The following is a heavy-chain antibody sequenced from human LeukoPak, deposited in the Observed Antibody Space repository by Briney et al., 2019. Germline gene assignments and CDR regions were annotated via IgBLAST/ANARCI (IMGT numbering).Heavy chain of an antibody. J-gene: IGHJ6*02. CDR2: FDPEDGET. D-gene: IGHD3-10*01. CDR3: ATDQRGAGLGFRYGSGSYNGMDV. V-gene: IGHV1-24*01. CDR1: GYTLTELS. Sequence: ASMKVSCKVSGYTLTELSMHWVRQTPGKGLEWMGGFDPEDGETLYAQKFQDRVTMTEDTSTDTAYMELGSLRSEDTAVYYCATDQRGAGLGFRYGSGSYNGMDVWGQGTTVTVSS.